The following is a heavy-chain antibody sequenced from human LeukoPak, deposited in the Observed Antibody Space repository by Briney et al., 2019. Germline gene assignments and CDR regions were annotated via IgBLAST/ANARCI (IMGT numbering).Heavy chain of an antibody. Sequence: WASVKVSCKASGYTFTGYYMHWVRQAPGQGLEWMGRINPNSGGTNYAQKFQGRVTMTRDTSISTAYMELSSLRSEDTAVYYCARDSNPHYDYVWGSYNFWGQGTLVTVSS. V-gene: IGHV1-2*06. J-gene: IGHJ4*02. CDR3: ARDSNPHYDYVWGSYNF. CDR1: GYTFTGYY. D-gene: IGHD3-16*01. CDR2: INPNSGGT.